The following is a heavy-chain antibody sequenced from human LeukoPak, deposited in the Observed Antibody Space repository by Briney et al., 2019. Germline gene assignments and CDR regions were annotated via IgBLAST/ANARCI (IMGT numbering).Heavy chain of an antibody. J-gene: IGHJ3*02. D-gene: IGHD3-16*01. CDR2: MSGSGGST. V-gene: IGHV3-23*01. Sequence: PGGSLRLSCAVSGFTFSSYAMSWVRQAPGKGLEWVSGMSGSGGSTYYGDSVKGRFTISRDNSKKTLYLQMNTLRAEDTAVYYCAKDREYSYVYDAFDIWGQGTLVTVSS. CDR3: AKDREYSYVYDAFDI. CDR1: GFTFSSYA.